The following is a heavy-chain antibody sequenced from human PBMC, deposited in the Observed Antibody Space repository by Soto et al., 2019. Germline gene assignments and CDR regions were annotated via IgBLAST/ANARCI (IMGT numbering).Heavy chain of an antibody. V-gene: IGHV1-69*14. D-gene: IGHD5-12*01. Sequence: QVQLVQSGAEVKKPGSSVKVSCKASGGTFSSYAISWVRQAPGQGLEWMGGIIPIFGTANYAQKFQGRVTITADNPTSTAYRERRSLRSEDTAVYYCASSRDGYKGDFDYGAQGTLVPVPS. CDR2: IIPIFGTA. J-gene: IGHJ4*02. CDR3: ASSRDGYKGDFDY. CDR1: GGTFSSYA.